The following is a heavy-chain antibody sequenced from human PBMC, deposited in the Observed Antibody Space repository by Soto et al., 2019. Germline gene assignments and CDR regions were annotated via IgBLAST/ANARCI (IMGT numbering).Heavy chain of an antibody. D-gene: IGHD2-2*01. CDR2: ISGSGGST. J-gene: IGHJ6*03. Sequence: GGSLRLSCAASGFTFSSYAMSWVRQAPGKGLEWVSAISGSGGSTYYADSVKGRFTISRDNSKNTLYLQMNSLRAEDTAVYYCAKFGGDCSSTSCYAGYYYYYYMDVWGKGTTVTVPS. CDR1: GFTFSSYA. V-gene: IGHV3-23*01. CDR3: AKFGGDCSSTSCYAGYYYYYYMDV.